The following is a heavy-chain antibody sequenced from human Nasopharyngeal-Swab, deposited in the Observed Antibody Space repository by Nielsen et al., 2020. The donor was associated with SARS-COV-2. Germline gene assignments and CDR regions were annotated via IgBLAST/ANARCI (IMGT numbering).Heavy chain of an antibody. CDR2: INNDGSST. CDR3: AKVKSGTSYDAFDI. Sequence: GESLKISCAASGFTFSNYWMHWVRQAPGKGLVWVSRINNDGSSTTDADSVKGRFTISRDSSKNTLYLQMNSLRAEDTALYYCAKVKSGTSYDAFDIWGQGTMVTVSS. CDR1: GFTFSNYW. D-gene: IGHD1-26*01. V-gene: IGHV3-74*03. J-gene: IGHJ3*02.